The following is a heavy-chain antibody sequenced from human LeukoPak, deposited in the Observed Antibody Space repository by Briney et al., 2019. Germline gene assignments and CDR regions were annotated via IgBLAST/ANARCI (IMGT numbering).Heavy chain of an antibody. J-gene: IGHJ4*02. CDR1: RCHFANYW. Sequence: HVESPEISLQCSRCHFANYWIGWGRQMPGKGLEWMGIIYHDDSDTTYSPSFQGEVTISADKSISTAYLQWSSLKASDTAMYYCASGQGYPHYFDYWRQRTVVTVSS. V-gene: IGHV5-51*01. CDR3: ASGQGYPHYFDY. D-gene: IGHD5-18*01. CDR2: IYHDDSDT.